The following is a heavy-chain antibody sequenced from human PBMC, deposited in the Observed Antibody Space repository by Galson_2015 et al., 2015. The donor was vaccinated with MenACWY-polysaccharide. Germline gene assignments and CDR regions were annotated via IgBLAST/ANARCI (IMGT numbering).Heavy chain of an antibody. CDR1: GFTFRTYW. J-gene: IGHJ4*02. V-gene: IGHV3-74*01. D-gene: IGHD5-12*01. Sequence: SLRLSCAASGFTFRTYWMHWVRQAPGKGLVWVSRIKSDGSSTNYADSVKGRFTISRDNAKNMLYLQMNSLRAEDTALYYCARGYSAYDWGQGTLVTVSA. CDR2: IKSDGSST. CDR3: ARGYSAYD.